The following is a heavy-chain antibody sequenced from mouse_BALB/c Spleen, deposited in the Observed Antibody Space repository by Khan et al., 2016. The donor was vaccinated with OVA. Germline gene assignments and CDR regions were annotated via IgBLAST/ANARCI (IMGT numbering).Heavy chain of an antibody. CDR3: AKNRNGYFDY. Sequence: QVQLKQSGPGLVQPSQSLSITCTVSGFSLTNYGVHWVRQSPGKGLEWLGVIWRGGITDYNATFISRLSISKDISKSQVFFKMNSLQATDTAIYYCAKNRNGYFDYGGQGTTLTVSS. V-gene: IGHV2-2*02. D-gene: IGHD1-1*02. J-gene: IGHJ2*01. CDR1: GFSLTNYG. CDR2: IWRGGIT.